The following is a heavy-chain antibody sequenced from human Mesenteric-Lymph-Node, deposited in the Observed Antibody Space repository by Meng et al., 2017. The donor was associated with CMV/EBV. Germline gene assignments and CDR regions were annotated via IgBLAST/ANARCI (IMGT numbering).Heavy chain of an antibody. CDR1: GFTFSSYFSSYN. D-gene: IGHD1-26*01. Sequence: GESLKISCEASGFTFSSYFSSYNMNWVRQAPGKGLEWVSVIYSGGSTYYADSVKGRFTISRDNSKNTLYLQMNSLRAEDTAVYYCARDASQWERYFDYWGQGTLVTVSS. CDR3: ARDASQWERYFDY. V-gene: IGHV3-53*01. CDR2: IYSGGST. J-gene: IGHJ4*02.